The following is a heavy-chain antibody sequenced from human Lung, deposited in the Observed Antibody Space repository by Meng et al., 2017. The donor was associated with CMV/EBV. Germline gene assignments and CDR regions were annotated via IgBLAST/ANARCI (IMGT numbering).Heavy chain of an antibody. CDR2: INHSGST. D-gene: IGHD5-24*01. CDR3: ARWATANYYYYGMDV. CDR1: GGSFSGYY. J-gene: IGHJ6*02. V-gene: IGHV4-34*01. Sequence: LXCAVYGGSFSGYYWSWIRQPPGKGLEWIGEINHSGSTNYNPSLKSRVTISVDTSKNQFSLKLSSVTAADTAVYYCARWATANYYYYGMDVGGQGTTVTV.